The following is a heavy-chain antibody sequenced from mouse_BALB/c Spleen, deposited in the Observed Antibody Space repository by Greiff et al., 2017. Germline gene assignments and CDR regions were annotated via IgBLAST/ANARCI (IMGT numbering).Heavy chain of an antibody. CDR3: ARFGYYDSYAMDY. D-gene: IGHD2-3*01. Sequence: VQLQQSGPELVKPGASVKIPCKASGYTFTDYNMDWVKQSHGKSLEWIGDINPNNGGTIYNQKFKGKATLTVDKSSSTAYMELRSLTSEDTAVYYCARFGYYDSYAMDYWGQGTSVTVSS. J-gene: IGHJ4*01. CDR2: INPNNGGT. CDR1: GYTFTDYN. V-gene: IGHV1-18*01.